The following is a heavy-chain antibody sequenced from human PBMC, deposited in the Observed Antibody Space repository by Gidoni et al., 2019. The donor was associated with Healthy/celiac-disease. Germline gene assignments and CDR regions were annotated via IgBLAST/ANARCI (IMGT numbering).Heavy chain of an antibody. CDR1: GGSISSYY. V-gene: IGHV4-59*08. Sequence: QVQLQESGPGLVKPSETLSLTCTVSGGSISSYYWRWIRQPPGKGLEWIVESYYSGSTNYKPSLKSRVNILVDTSKNQFSLKLSSVTAADTAVYYCARHLYYDFWSGYSGADAFDIWGQGTMVTVSS. CDR3: ARHLYYDFWSGYSGADAFDI. CDR2: SYYSGST. J-gene: IGHJ3*02. D-gene: IGHD3-3*01.